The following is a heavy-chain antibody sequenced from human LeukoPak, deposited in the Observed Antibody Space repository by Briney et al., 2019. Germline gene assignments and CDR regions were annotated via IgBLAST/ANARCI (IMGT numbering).Heavy chain of an antibody. J-gene: IGHJ4*02. Sequence: SGGSLRLSCAASGFTFSSYAMSWVRRAPGKGLEWVSAIIGGGGTTYYADSVKGRFTISRDNSMNTLFLQMNSLRADDTAVYYCAKDPDSRSQGYFDYWGQGTLVTVSS. CDR3: AKDPDSRSQGYFDY. CDR1: GFTFSSYA. CDR2: IIGGGGTT. D-gene: IGHD1-26*01. V-gene: IGHV3-23*01.